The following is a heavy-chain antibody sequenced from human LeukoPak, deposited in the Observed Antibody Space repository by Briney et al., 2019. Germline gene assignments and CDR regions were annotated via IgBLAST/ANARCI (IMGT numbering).Heavy chain of an antibody. J-gene: IGHJ2*01. Sequence: SQTLSLTCAVSSDSICSGGYFWRWIRQPPGKGVGWIGYIYHSGSTYYNPSLKSRVTISVDRSKNQFSLKLSSVTAADTAVYYCARAFTPYYDMLTGTPGWYFDRWGRGTLVTVSS. CDR3: ARAFTPYYDMLTGTPGWYFDR. D-gene: IGHD3-9*01. CDR2: IYHSGST. CDR1: SDSICSGGYF. V-gene: IGHV4-30-2*01.